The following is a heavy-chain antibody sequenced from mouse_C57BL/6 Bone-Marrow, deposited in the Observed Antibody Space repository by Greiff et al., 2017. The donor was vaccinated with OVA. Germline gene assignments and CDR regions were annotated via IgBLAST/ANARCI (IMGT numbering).Heavy chain of an antibody. CDR2: INPGSGGT. CDR3: ARTGLWALYDYGSSYDLFDV. V-gene: IGHV1-54*01. J-gene: IGHJ1*03. D-gene: IGHD1-1*01. CDR1: GYAFTNYL. Sequence: QVQLQPSLAELVRPGTSVKVSCKASGYAFTNYLIAWVKQRPGQGLEWIGVINPGSGGTNYTEKFKGKATLTADTSSSTAYMQLRSLTSEDSAVYFWARTGLWALYDYGSSYDLFDVWGTGTTVTVSS.